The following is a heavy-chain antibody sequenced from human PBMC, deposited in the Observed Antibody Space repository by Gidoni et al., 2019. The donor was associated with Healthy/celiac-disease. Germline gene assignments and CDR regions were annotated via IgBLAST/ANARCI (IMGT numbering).Heavy chain of an antibody. D-gene: IGHD5-18*01. V-gene: IGHV4-34*01. Sequence: QVPLQQWGAGLLKPSETLSLTCAVYGGSFSGYYWSWIRQPPGKGLEWIGEINHSGSTNYNPSLKSRVTISVDTSKNQFSLKLSSVTAADTAVYYCARGATWILPGRLDYWGQGTLVTVSS. CDR2: INHSGST. CDR3: ARGATWILPGRLDY. CDR1: GGSFSGYY. J-gene: IGHJ4*02.